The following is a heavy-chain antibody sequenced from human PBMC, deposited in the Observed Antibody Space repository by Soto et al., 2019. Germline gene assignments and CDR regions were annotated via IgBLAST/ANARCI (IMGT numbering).Heavy chain of an antibody. CDR3: ASSPGIAVADY. CDR1: GYTFTSYA. D-gene: IGHD6-19*01. Sequence: QVQLVQSGAEEKKPGASVKVSCKASGYTFTSYAMHWVRQAPGQRLEWMGWINAGNGNTKYSQKCQGRVTITRDTSASTDYMELSSLRSEDTAVYYCASSPGIAVADYWGQGTLVTVSS. V-gene: IGHV1-3*05. CDR2: INAGNGNT. J-gene: IGHJ4*02.